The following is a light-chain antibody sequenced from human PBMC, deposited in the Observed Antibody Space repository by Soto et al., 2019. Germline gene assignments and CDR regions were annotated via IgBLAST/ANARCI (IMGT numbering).Light chain of an antibody. CDR3: QHYNNWST. J-gene: IGKJ5*01. CDR2: GAS. V-gene: IGKV3D-15*01. CDR1: QSVSSN. Sequence: EIVMTQSPATLSVSPGERATLSCRASQSVSSNLAWYQQKPGQAPRLLIYGASTRATGIPARFSGSGSGTEFTLTISSLQSGDFAVYYCQHYNNWSTFGQGTRLEIK.